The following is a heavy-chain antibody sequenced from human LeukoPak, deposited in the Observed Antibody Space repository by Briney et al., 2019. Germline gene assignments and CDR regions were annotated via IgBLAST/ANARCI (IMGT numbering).Heavy chain of an antibody. CDR3: ARSYDSSGYYGY. V-gene: IGHV1-69*13. CDR1: GGAFSSYA. Sequence: SVKVSCKASGGAFSSYAISWVRQAPGQGLEWMGGIIPIFGTANYAQKFQGRVTITADESTSTAYMELSSLRSEDTAVYYCARSYDSSGYYGYWGQGTLVTVSS. CDR2: IIPIFGTA. D-gene: IGHD3-22*01. J-gene: IGHJ4*02.